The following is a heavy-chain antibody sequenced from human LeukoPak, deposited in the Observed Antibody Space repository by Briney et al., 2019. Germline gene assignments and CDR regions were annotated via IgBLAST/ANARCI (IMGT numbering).Heavy chain of an antibody. CDR1: GGSISSSSYY. D-gene: IGHD1-14*01. Sequence: ETLSLTCTVSGGSISSSSYYWGWIRQPPGKGLEWVANIKYAGSEKYYAESVEGRFTISRDNANKALFLQMNSLRVEDTAVYHCARHSGSYRRHPYDYWGLGTLVTVSS. V-gene: IGHV3-7*01. J-gene: IGHJ4*02. CDR2: IKYAGSEK. CDR3: ARHSGSYRRHPYDY.